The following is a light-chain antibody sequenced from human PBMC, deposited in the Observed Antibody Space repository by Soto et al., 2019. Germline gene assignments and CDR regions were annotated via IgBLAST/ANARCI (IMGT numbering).Light chain of an antibody. V-gene: IGKV1-27*01. J-gene: IGKJ4*01. CDR3: QKYNSAPLT. CDR1: QGIGVY. Sequence: DIQMTQSPSSLSASLGDRVTITCRASQGIGVYLAWFQQKPGKVPKLLIYAASTLKSGVPSRFSGSGSGTDFTLTISSLQPEDFATYYCQKYNSAPLTFGGGTKGEIK. CDR2: AAS.